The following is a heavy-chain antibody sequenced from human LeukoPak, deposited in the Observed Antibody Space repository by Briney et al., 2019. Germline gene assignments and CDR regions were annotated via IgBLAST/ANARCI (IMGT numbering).Heavy chain of an antibody. V-gene: IGHV3-23*01. Sequence: GGSLRLSCATSGFTFSDYAMSWVRQAPGKGLEWVSAISGSGGSTHYADSVKGRFTISRDNSKNTLYLQMNSPRAEDRAVYYCAITPYGANSYFDYWGQGAMVTVSS. CDR2: ISGSGGST. CDR3: AITPYGANSYFDY. CDR1: GFTFSDYA. J-gene: IGHJ4*02. D-gene: IGHD4-23*01.